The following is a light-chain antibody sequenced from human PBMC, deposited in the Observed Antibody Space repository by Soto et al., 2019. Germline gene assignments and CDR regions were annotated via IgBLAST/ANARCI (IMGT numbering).Light chain of an antibody. CDR3: QQSYSTPV. CDR1: QSISSY. CDR2: AAS. J-gene: IGKJ2*01. Sequence: DIQMTQSPSSLSASVGDRVTITCRASQSISSYLNWYQQKPGKAPKLLTYAASSLQSGVPSRFSGSGSGTDFTLTSSSLQPEDFATYYCQQSYSTPVFGQGTKLEIK. V-gene: IGKV1-39*01.